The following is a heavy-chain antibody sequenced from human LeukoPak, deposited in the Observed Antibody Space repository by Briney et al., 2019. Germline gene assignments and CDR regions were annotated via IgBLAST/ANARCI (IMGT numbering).Heavy chain of an antibody. Sequence: QSGGSLRLSCAASGFTFNIYAMSWIRQAPGKGLEWVAVIWYDGSNKYYADSVKGRFTISRDNSKNTLYLQMNSLRAEDTAVYYCARDWSDDAFDIWGQGTMVTVSS. V-gene: IGHV3-33*08. CDR3: ARDWSDDAFDI. J-gene: IGHJ3*02. CDR1: GFTFNIYA. CDR2: IWYDGSNK.